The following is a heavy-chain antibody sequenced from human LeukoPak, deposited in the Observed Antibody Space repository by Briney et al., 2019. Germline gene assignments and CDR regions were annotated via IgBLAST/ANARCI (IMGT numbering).Heavy chain of an antibody. J-gene: IGHJ5*02. CDR2: ISNHGSNR. Sequence: GVSLRLSCAASGLTFSSYGFHWVRQSPGKGLEWVAVISNHGSNRYYADSVKGRFTISRDNSENTVFLQMNSLRPEDTALYYCAGKPYNVGTYYNNWFDPWGLGTLVTVSS. CDR3: AGKPYNVGTYYNNWFDP. V-gene: IGHV3-30*02. D-gene: IGHD3-10*01. CDR1: GLTFSSYG.